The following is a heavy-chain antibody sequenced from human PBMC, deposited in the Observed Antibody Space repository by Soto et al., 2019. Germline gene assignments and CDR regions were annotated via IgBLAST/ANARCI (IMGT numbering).Heavy chain of an antibody. D-gene: IGHD6-13*01. CDR3: ARDPAAAGTDVGSFDY. CDR1: GFSISSGFY. CDR2: IYHSGTT. J-gene: IGHJ4*02. Sequence: SETLSLTCNVSGFSISSGFYWGWVRQPPGKGLEWIGAIYHSGTTYFNPSLKSRVTMAIDTSKNQFSLSLASVAAADTAVYYCARDPAAAGTDVGSFDYWGQGTLVTVSS. V-gene: IGHV4-38-2*02.